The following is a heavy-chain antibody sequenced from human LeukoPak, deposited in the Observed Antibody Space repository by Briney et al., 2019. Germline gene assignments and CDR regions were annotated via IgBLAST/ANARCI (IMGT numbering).Heavy chain of an antibody. Sequence: ASVKVSCKASGYTFTSYGISWVRQAPGQGLEWMGWINTNTGNPTYAQGFTGRFVFSLDTSVSTAYLQISSLKAEDTAVYYCARAVSSSWYHFDYWGQGTLVTVSS. D-gene: IGHD6-13*01. V-gene: IGHV7-4-1*02. J-gene: IGHJ4*02. CDR1: GYTFTSYG. CDR3: ARAVSSSWYHFDY. CDR2: INTNTGNP.